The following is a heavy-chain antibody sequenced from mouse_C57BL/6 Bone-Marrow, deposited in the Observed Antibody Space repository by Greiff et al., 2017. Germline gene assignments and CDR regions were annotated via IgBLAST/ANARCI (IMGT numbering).Heavy chain of an antibody. V-gene: IGHV8-8*01. J-gene: IGHJ3*01. CDR1: GFSLRTFGMG. CDR2: IWWDDDK. D-gene: IGHD2-10*02. CDR3: ARIGYGNPFAY. Sequence: QVQLKESGPGILQPSQTLSLTCSFSGFSLRTFGMGVGWIRQPSGKGLEWLAHIWWDDDKYYNPALKSRLTISKDTSKNQVFLKLANVDTADTATYYCARIGYGNPFAYWGQGTLVTVSA.